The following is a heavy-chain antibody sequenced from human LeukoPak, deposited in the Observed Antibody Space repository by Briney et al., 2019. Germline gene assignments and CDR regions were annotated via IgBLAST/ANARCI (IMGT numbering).Heavy chain of an antibody. J-gene: IGHJ6*02. CDR3: AKGFRYCSGGSCRDYGMDV. V-gene: IGHV3-23*01. D-gene: IGHD2-15*01. CDR2: ISGRGAIT. Sequence: PGGSLRLSCAVSGFTLSSYGMRWVRQAPGEGMEWVSVISGRGAITKYADSVKGRSTISRNNSNNTLYLQMNSLRAEDTAVYYCAKGFRYCSGGSCRDYGMDVWGQGTTVTVSS. CDR1: GFTLSSYG.